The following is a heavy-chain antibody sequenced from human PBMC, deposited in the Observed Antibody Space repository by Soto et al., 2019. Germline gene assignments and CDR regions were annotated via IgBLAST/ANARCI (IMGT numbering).Heavy chain of an antibody. CDR2: INPNSGGT. J-gene: IGHJ6*02. CDR1: GYTFTGYY. D-gene: IGHD1-26*01. V-gene: IGHV1-2*04. Sequence: GASVKVSCKASGYTFTGYYMRWVRPAPGQGLEWMGWINPNSGGTNYAQKFQGWVTMTRDTSISTAYMELSRLRSDDTAVYYCARSGVMGYYYGMDVWGQGTTVTVSS. CDR3: ARSGVMGYYYGMDV.